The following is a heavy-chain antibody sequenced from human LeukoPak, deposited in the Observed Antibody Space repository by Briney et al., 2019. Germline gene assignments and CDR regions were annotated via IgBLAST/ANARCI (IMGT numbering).Heavy chain of an antibody. CDR3: ARRYYYDSSGYYYYPYFDY. Sequence: ASVKVSCKASGYTFTSYGISWVRQAPGQGLEWMGWISAYNGNTNYAQKLQGRVTMTTDTSTSTAYMELRSLRSDDTAVYYCARRYYYDSSGYYYYPYFDYWSQGTLVTVSS. CDR1: GYTFTSYG. D-gene: IGHD3-22*01. V-gene: IGHV1-18*01. J-gene: IGHJ4*02. CDR2: ISAYNGNT.